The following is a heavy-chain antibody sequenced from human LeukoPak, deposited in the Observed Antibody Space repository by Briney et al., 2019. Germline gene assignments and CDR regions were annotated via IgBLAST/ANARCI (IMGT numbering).Heavy chain of an antibody. V-gene: IGHV3-53*04. J-gene: IGHJ3*01. CDR2: IYSGGST. Sequence: GGSLRLSCAASGFTVSSNYMSWVRQAPGKGLEWVSVIYSGGSTYYADSVKGRFTISRHNSENTLYLQMNSLRPEDTAVYYCAREYSSSRSDAFDVWGQGTMVNVSS. D-gene: IGHD6-13*01. CDR1: GFTVSSNY. CDR3: AREYSSSRSDAFDV.